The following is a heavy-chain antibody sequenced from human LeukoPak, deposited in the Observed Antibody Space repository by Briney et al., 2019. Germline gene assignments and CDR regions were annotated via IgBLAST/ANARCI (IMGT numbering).Heavy chain of an antibody. CDR1: GGSISSYY. V-gene: IGHV4-59*01. J-gene: IGHJ4*02. CDR2: IYYSGST. CDR3: ARRPAFSRVGATSLLGY. D-gene: IGHD1-26*01. Sequence: PSETLSLTCTVSGGSISSYYWSWIRQPPGKGLEWIGYIYYSGSTNYNPSLKSRVTISVDTSKNQFSLKLSSVTAADTAVYYCARRPAFSRVGATSLLGYWGQGTLVTVSS.